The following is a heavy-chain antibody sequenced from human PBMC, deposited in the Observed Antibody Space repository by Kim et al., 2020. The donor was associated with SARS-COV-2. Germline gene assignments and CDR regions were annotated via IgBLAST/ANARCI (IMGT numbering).Heavy chain of an antibody. CDR2: IYYSGST. D-gene: IGHD3-22*01. Sequence: SETLSLTCTVSGGSVSSGSYYWSWIRQPPGKGLEWIGYIYYSGSTNYNPSLKSRVTISVDTSKNQFSLKLSSVTAADTAVYYCARIDSSGYSDWLVGAFDIWGQGTMVTVSS. CDR3: ARIDSSGYSDWLVGAFDI. J-gene: IGHJ3*02. CDR1: GGSVSSGSYY. V-gene: IGHV4-61*01.